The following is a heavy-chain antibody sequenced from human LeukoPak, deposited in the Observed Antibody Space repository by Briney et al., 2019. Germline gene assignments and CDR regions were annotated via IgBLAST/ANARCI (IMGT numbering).Heavy chain of an antibody. CDR3: ANPRYDSSGYYYVD. V-gene: IGHV1-3*01. CDR2: INGGSGNT. D-gene: IGHD3-22*01. Sequence: ASVKVSCKASGYTFTRNTINWVRQAPGQGLEWMGWINGGSGNTEYSPEFQGRVTITRDTSASTAYMELSSLRSEDTAVYYCANPRYDSSGYYYVDWGQGTLVTVSS. CDR1: GYTFTRNT. J-gene: IGHJ4*02.